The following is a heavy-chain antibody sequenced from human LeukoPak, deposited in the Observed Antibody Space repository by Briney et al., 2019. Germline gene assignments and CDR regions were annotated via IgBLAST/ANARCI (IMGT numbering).Heavy chain of an antibody. D-gene: IGHD5-18*01. CDR2: ISGSGGST. J-gene: IGHJ4*02. Sequence: GGSLRLSCAASGFTFSSYAMSWVRQAPGKGLEWVSAISGSGGSTYYADSVKGRFTISRDNSKNTLYLQMNSLRAEDTAVYYRAKFTQEEYSSSDYWGQGTLVTVSS. CDR1: GFTFSSYA. V-gene: IGHV3-23*01. CDR3: AKFTQEEYSSSDY.